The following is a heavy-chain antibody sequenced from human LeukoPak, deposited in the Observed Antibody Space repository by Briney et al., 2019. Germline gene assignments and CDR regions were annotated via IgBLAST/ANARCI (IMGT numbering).Heavy chain of an antibody. J-gene: IGHJ4*02. CDR2: ISAYNGNT. Sequence: ASVKVSCKASGYTFTSYGISWVRQAPGQGLEWMGWISAYNGNTNYAQKLQGRVTMTTDTSTSTAYMELRSLRSDDTAVYYCARGGAYDFWSGLTPYYFDYWGQGTLVTVSS. D-gene: IGHD3-3*01. CDR3: ARGGAYDFWSGLTPYYFDY. V-gene: IGHV1-18*01. CDR1: GYTFTSYG.